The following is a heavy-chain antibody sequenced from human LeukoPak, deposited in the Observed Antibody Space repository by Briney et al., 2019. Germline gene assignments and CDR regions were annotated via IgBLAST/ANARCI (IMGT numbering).Heavy chain of an antibody. D-gene: IGHD1-26*01. CDR1: GGSISSNKYY. Sequence: SETLSLTCTVSGGSISSNKYYWGWIRQPPGKGLEWIGSIYYSGSTYYNPTLKSRVTIFVDTSKNQFSLKLSSVTAAVTAVYYCATPYSGGYQGLDIWGQGTRVTVSS. CDR2: IYYSGST. J-gene: IGHJ3*02. CDR3: ATPYSGGYQGLDI. V-gene: IGHV4-39*01.